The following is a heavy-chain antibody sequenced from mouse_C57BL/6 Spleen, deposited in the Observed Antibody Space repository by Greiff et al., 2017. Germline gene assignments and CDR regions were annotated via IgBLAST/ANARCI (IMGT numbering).Heavy chain of an antibody. CDR1: GYTFTSYW. CDR3: AREGAGTGFAY. J-gene: IGHJ3*01. D-gene: IGHD4-1*01. V-gene: IGHV1-64*01. Sequence: VQLQQPGAELVKPGASVKLSCKASGYTFTSYWMHWVKQRPGQGLEWIGMIHPNSGSTNYNEKFKSKATLTVDKSSSTAYMQLGSLTSEDSAVYYCAREGAGTGFAYWGQGTLVTVSA. CDR2: IHPNSGST.